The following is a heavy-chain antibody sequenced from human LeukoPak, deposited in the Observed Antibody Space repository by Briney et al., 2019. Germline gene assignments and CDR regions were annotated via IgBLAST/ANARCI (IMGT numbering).Heavy chain of an antibody. CDR3: ARDLSSGWYWRQNWFDP. CDR1: GFTFSSYA. V-gene: IGHV3-30*04. Sequence: GGSLRLSCAASGFTFSSYAMHWVRQAPGKGLEWVAVISYDGSNKYYADSVKGRFTISRDNSKNTLYLQMNSLRAEDTAVYYCARDLSSGWYWRQNWFDPWGQGTLVTVSS. D-gene: IGHD6-19*01. CDR2: ISYDGSNK. J-gene: IGHJ5*02.